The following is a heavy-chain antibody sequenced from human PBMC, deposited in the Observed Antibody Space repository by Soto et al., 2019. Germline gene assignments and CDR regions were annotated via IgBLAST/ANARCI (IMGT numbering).Heavy chain of an antibody. CDR1: GFTFSSYA. Sequence: HPGGSPRLSCAASGFTFSSYAMHWVRQAPGKGLEWVALISSDGKNKYYADSEKGRSSISRDNSKNTLYVQMNSLSSEDTAVYYCARENIMIRGVTIRYEGLDVWGQGTTVTVSS. CDR2: ISSDGKNK. J-gene: IGHJ6*02. V-gene: IGHV3-30*04. D-gene: IGHD3-10*01. CDR3: ARENIMIRGVTIRYEGLDV.